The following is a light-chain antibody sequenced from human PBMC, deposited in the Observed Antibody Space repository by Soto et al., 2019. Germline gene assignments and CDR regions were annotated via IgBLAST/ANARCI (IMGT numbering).Light chain of an antibody. CDR3: AAWDDTLNGYV. Sequence: QSVLTQPPSASGTPGQRVTISCSGSSSNIGTNTVNWYQQLPGTAPKLLIYNNNQRPSGVPDRFSGSKSGTSASLAISGLQSDFEANYYCAAWDDTLNGYVFGIGTKVTAL. V-gene: IGLV1-44*01. J-gene: IGLJ1*01. CDR2: NNN. CDR1: SSNIGTNT.